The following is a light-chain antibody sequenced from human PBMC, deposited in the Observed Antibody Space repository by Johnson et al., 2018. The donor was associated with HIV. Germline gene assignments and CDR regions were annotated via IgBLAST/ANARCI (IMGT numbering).Light chain of an antibody. CDR3: GTWDSNLSVYV. Sequence: QSLLTQSPSVSAAPGQKVTISCSGSSSNIGNNYVSWYQQLPGTAPKLLIYENNKRPSGIPDRFSGSKSGTSATLGITGLQTGDEADYYCGTWDSNLSVYVFGTGTKVTVL. CDR2: ENN. V-gene: IGLV1-51*02. CDR1: SSNIGNNY. J-gene: IGLJ1*01.